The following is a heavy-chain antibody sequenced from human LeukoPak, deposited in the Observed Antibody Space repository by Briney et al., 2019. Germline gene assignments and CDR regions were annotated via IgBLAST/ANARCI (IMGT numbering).Heavy chain of an antibody. CDR3: AKEPINWNYYFDY. Sequence: GGSLRLSCAASGFTFSPVWMHWVRQAPGKGLMWVSHIINDGSYTTYADSVKGRFTISRDNAKNTVYLQMNSLRAEDTAVYYCAKEPINWNYYFDYWGQGTLVTVSS. D-gene: IGHD1-7*01. J-gene: IGHJ4*02. V-gene: IGHV3-74*01. CDR1: GFTFSPVW. CDR2: IINDGSYT.